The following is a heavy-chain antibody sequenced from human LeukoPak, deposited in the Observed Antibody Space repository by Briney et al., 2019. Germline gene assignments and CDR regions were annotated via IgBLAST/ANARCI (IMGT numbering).Heavy chain of an antibody. CDR3: ARDLGIVVVPAAPGY. V-gene: IGHV3-7*03. CDR2: IKQDGSEK. Sequence: GGSLRLSCEASGFTFSSYWMSWVRQAPGQGLEWVANIKQDGSEKYYVDSVKGRFTISRDNAKNSLYLQMNSLRAEDTAVYYCARDLGIVVVPAAPGYWGQGTLVTVSS. CDR1: GFTFSSYW. J-gene: IGHJ4*02. D-gene: IGHD2-2*03.